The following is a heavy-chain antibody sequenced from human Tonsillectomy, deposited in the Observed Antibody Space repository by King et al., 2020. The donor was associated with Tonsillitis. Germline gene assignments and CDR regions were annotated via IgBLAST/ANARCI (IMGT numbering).Heavy chain of an antibody. Sequence: TLKESGPTLVKPTQTLTLTCTFSGFSLSTSGVGVGWIRQPPGKALEWLALIYWNDDKRYSPSLKSRLTITKDTSKNQVVLTMTNMDPVDTATYYCAHRQGGSSRWERWFDPWDQGTLVTVSS. CDR2: IYWNDDK. V-gene: IGHV2-5*01. CDR3: AHRQGGSSRWERWFDP. CDR1: GFSLSTSGVG. J-gene: IGHJ5*02. D-gene: IGHD6-13*01.